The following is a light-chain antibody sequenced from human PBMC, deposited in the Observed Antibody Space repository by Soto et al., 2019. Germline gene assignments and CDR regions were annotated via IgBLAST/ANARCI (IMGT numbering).Light chain of an antibody. Sequence: SLSPGERATLSCRASQSVSSSSLAWYQQKPGQAPRLLIYGASSRATGIPDRFSGSGSGTDFTLTISRLEPEDFAVFYCQQYGSSPYTFGQGTKLEIK. CDR2: GAS. J-gene: IGKJ2*01. V-gene: IGKV3-20*01. CDR3: QQYGSSPYT. CDR1: QSVSSSS.